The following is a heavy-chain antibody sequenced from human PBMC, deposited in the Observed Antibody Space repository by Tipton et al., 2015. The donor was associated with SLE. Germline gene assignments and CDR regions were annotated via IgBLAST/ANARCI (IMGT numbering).Heavy chain of an antibody. Sequence: TLSLTCTVSGGSISSYYWSWIRQPPGKGLEWIGEINHSGSTNYNPSLKSRVTISVDTSKNQFSLQLNSVTPEDTAVYYCARSYAILTQRSGADWFDPWGQGTLVTVSS. CDR3: ARSYAILTQRSGADWFDP. CDR2: INHSGST. V-gene: IGHV4-34*01. D-gene: IGHD3-9*01. CDR1: GGSISSYY. J-gene: IGHJ5*02.